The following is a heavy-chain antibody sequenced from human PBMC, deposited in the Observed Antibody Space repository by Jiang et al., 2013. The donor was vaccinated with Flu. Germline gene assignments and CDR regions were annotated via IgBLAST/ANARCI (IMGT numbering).Heavy chain of an antibody. D-gene: IGHD6-19*01. J-gene: IGHJ4*02. CDR1: GFTFSSYG. CDR3: AKPGRGSSGWYYFDY. V-gene: IGHV3-30*18. Sequence: RLSCAASGFTFSSYGMHWVRQAPGKGLEWVAVISYDGSNKYYADSVKGRFTISRDNSKNTLYLQMNSLRAEDTAVYYCAKPGRGSSGWYYFDYWGQGTLVTVSS. CDR2: ISYDGSNK.